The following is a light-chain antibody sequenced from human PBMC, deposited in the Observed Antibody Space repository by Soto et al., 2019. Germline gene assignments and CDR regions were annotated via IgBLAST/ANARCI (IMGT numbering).Light chain of an antibody. CDR2: LNIDGSH. CDR3: QTWGTGIQV. V-gene: IGLV4-69*01. Sequence: QSVLTQSPSASASLGASVKLTCTLSSGHSSYAIAWHQQQPDKGPRYLMKLNIDGSHTKGDGIPDRFSGSSSGASHYLTISSLQSDDEADYYCQTWGTGIQVFGGGTKLTVL. J-gene: IGLJ3*02. CDR1: SGHSSYA.